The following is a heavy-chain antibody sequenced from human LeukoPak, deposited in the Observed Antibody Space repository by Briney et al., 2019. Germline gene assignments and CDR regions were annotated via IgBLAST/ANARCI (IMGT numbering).Heavy chain of an antibody. CDR1: GYTFTRYG. J-gene: IGHJ4*02. D-gene: IGHD1-26*01. Sequence: ASVKVSCKASGYTFTRYGISWVRQSPGQGLEWMGWISAYNGNTNYAQKLQGRVTMTTDTSTSTAYMELRSLRSDDTAVYYCARDSAEWELRFGYFDYWGQGTLVTVSS. V-gene: IGHV1-18*01. CDR2: ISAYNGNT. CDR3: ARDSAEWELRFGYFDY.